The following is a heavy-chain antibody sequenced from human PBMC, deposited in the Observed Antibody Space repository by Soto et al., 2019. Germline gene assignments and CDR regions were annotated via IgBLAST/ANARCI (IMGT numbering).Heavy chain of an antibody. CDR3: ARTLDDYIWGSYRPSKFDP. CDR2: IYYSGST. V-gene: IGHV4-59*01. J-gene: IGHJ5*02. Sequence: PSETLSLTCTVSGGSISSYYWSWIRQPPGKGLEWIGYIYYSGSTNYNPSLKSRVTISVDTSKNQFSLKLSSVTAADTAVYYCARTLDDYIWGSYRPSKFDPWGQGTLVTVSS. CDR1: GGSISSYY. D-gene: IGHD3-16*02.